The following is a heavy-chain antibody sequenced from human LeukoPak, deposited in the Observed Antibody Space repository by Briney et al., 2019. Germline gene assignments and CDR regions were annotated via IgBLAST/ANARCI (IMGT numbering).Heavy chain of an antibody. CDR3: AREDWNHAFDI. CDR1: GGSISSGGYS. D-gene: IGHD1-1*01. CDR2: IYHSGST. Sequence: SQTLSLTCAVSGGSISSGGYSWSWIRQPPGKGLEWIGYIYHSGSTYYNPPLKSRVTISVDRSKNQFSLKLSSVTAADTAVYYCAREDWNHAFDIWGQGTMVTVSS. V-gene: IGHV4-30-2*01. J-gene: IGHJ3*02.